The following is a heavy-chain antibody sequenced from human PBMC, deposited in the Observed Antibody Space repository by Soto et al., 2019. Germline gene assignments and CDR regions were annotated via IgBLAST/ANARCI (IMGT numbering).Heavy chain of an antibody. J-gene: IGHJ4*02. V-gene: IGHV3-30*18. CDR3: AKVLNRDPSDFDS. CDR1: GFTFSSYG. CDR2: ISYDGSNK. D-gene: IGHD3-10*01. Sequence: PGGSLRLSCAASGFTFSSYGMHWVRQAPGKGLEWVAVISYDGSNKYYADSVKGRFTISRDNSKNTLYLQMNSLRAEDTSVYYCAKVLNRDPSDFDSWGQGTQVTVSS.